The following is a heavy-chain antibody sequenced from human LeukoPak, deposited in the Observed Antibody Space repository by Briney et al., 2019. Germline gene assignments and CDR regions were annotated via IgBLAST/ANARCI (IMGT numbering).Heavy chain of an antibody. D-gene: IGHD4/OR15-4a*01. CDR3: ARWGEYGSFDY. Sequence: TGGSLRLSCAASGFTVSTNYMSWVRQAPGKGLEWVSVIYSGSTTYYADSVKGRFTISRDNSKNTLYLQMNSLRAEDTAVYYCARWGEYGSFDYWGQGTLVPVSS. V-gene: IGHV3-53*01. CDR2: IYSGSTT. J-gene: IGHJ4*02. CDR1: GFTVSTNY.